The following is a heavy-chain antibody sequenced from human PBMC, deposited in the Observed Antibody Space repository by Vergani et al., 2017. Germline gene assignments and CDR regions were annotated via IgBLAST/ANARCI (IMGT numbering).Heavy chain of an antibody. V-gene: IGHV3-74*02. J-gene: IGHJ6*02. CDR3: ARVAEYNWNDVHYYYGMDV. CDR1: GFTFSSYA. D-gene: IGHD1-20*01. Sequence: EVQLVESGGGLVQPGGSLRLSCAASGFTFSSYAMHWVRQAPGKGLVWVSRINSDGSSTSYADSVKGRFTISRDNAKNTLYLQMNSLRAEDTAVYYCARVAEYNWNDVHYYYGMDVWGQGTTVTVS. CDR2: INSDGSST.